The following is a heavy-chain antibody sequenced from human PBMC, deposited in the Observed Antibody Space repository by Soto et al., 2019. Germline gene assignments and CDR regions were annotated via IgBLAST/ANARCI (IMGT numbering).Heavy chain of an antibody. Sequence: EVQLVESGGGLVQPGGSLRLSCAASGFTVSSNYMSWVRQAPGKGLEWVSVIYSGGSTYYADPVKGRFTISRHNSKNTLYLQMNSLRGEDTAVYYCARTVVVTAYYFDYWGQGTLVTVSS. CDR2: IYSGGST. J-gene: IGHJ4*02. D-gene: IGHD3-22*01. V-gene: IGHV3-53*04. CDR3: ARTVVVTAYYFDY. CDR1: GFTVSSNY.